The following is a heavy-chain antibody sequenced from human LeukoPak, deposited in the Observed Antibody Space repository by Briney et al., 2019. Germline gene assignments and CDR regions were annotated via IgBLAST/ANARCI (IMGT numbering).Heavy chain of an antibody. CDR2: ISGSGGST. CDR1: GFTFSSYA. J-gene: IGHJ4*02. V-gene: IGHV3-23*01. D-gene: IGHD4-17*01. Sequence: GGSLRLSCAASGFTFSSYAMSWVRQAPGKRLEWVSAISGSGGSTYYADSVKGRFTISRDNSKNTLYLQMNSLRAEDTAVYYCAKDDDYGDYGQEGYFDYWGQGTLVTVSS. CDR3: AKDDDYGDYGQEGYFDY.